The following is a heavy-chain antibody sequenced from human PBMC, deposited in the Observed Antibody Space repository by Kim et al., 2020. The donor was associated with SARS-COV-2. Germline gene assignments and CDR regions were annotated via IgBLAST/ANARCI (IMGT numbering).Heavy chain of an antibody. D-gene: IGHD1-7*01. V-gene: IGHV1-46*01. CDR3: ARSELRYYFDY. CDR1: GYTFTSYF. Sequence: ASVKVSCKASGYTFTSYFAHWVRLAPGQGLEWMGMINPSDGSTAYSQKFQDRITMTRDTSTSTVYMQLSSLRSEDTAVYYCARSELRYYFDYWGQGTLVTVSS. CDR2: INPSDGST. J-gene: IGHJ4*02.